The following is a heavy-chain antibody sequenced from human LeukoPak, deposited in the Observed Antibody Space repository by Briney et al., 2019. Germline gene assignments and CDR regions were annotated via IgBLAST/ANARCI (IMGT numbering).Heavy chain of an antibody. Sequence: PGGSLRLSCAATGFTFSSYPLSWVRQAPGKGLEWVSAIGTVDDTYYLGSVKGRFTISRENAKNVLYLQMSSLRVEDTAVYYCAREIRETVFTRHHYYGIDVWGQGTTVTVSS. J-gene: IGHJ6*02. D-gene: IGHD1-1*01. CDR3: AREIRETVFTRHHYYGIDV. CDR2: IGTVDDT. V-gene: IGHV3-13*01. CDR1: GFTFSSYP.